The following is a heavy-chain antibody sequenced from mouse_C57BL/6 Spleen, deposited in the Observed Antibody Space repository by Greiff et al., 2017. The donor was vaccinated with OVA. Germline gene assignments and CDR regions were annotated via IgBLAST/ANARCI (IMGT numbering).Heavy chain of an antibody. CDR1: GYTFTDYN. CDR2: INPNNGGT. Sequence: DVKLQESGPELVKPGASVKIPCKASGYTFTDYNMDWVTQSHGKSLEWIGDINPNNGGTIYNQKFKGKATLTVDKSSSTAYMEHHRLTSEDTAVYYCERDFDYWGQGTTLTVSS. V-gene: IGHV1-18*01. J-gene: IGHJ2*01. CDR3: ERDFDY.